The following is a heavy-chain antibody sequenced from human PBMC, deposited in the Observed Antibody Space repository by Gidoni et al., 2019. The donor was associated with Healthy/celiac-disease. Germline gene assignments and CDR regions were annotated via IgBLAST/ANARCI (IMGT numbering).Heavy chain of an antibody. V-gene: IGHV4-34*01. CDR1: GGSFSGYY. D-gene: IGHD6-19*01. CDR2: INHSGST. CDR3: ARGLGSGWTYYFDY. Sequence: QVQLQQWGAGRLKPSETLSLTCAVYGGSFSGYYWRWIRQPPGKGLEWIGEINHSGSTNYNPSLKSRVTISVDTSKNQFSLKLSSVTAADTAVYYCARGLGSGWTYYFDYWGQGTLVTVSS. J-gene: IGHJ4*02.